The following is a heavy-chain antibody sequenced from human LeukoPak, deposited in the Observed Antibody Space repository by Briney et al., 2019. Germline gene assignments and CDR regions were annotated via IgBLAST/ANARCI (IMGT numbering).Heavy chain of an antibody. CDR1: GGSIRSESYY. CDR2: IYSSGSS. D-gene: IGHD6-19*01. J-gene: IGHJ3*02. CDR3: ARDMTGSGWNDAFDI. V-gene: IGHV4-61*02. Sequence: PSETLSLTCSVSGGSIRSESYYWSWIRQPAGKGLEWIGRIYSSGSSKFNPSLKSRVTISIDTSKNQFPLNLSSVTAADTAVYYCARDMTGSGWNDAFDIWGQGTMVTVSS.